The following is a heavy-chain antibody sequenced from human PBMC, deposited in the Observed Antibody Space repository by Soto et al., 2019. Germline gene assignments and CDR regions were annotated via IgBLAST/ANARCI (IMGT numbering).Heavy chain of an antibody. J-gene: IGHJ3*01. CDR2: INAGNGNT. D-gene: IGHD3-22*01. V-gene: IGHV1-3*01. CDR3: ARAESITMIVVVNGAFDF. Sequence: ASVKVSCKASGYTFTSYAMHWVRQAPGQRLEWMGWINAGNGNTKYSQKFQGRVTITRDTSASTAYMELSSLRSEDTAVYYCARAESITMIVVVNGAFDFWGQGTMVNVS. CDR1: GYTFTSYA.